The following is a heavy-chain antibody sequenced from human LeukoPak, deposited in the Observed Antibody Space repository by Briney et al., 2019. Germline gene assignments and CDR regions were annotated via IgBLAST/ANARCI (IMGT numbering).Heavy chain of an antibody. Sequence: GGSLRLSCAASGFTFITYDMYWVRQATVRGLEWVSGIGSAGDTNCPGSVKGRFTISRDNAKNSLFLHMNSLRAEDTAVYYCARSHHGLSSYDFWSAYSKGASNHYYMDVWGTGTTVTVSS. D-gene: IGHD3-3*01. CDR2: IGSAGDT. CDR1: GFTFITYD. J-gene: IGHJ6*03. CDR3: ARSHHGLSSYDFWSAYSKGASNHYYMDV. V-gene: IGHV3-13*01.